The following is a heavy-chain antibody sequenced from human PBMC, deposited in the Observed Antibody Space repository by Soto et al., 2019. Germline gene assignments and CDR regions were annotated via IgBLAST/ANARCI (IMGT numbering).Heavy chain of an antibody. CDR3: ANSRPKDYYCSGSYPLYFDF. CDR2: ISGSDGST. CDR1: GLTFSSYA. Sequence: VQLLESGGGLVQPGGSLRLSCAASGLTFSSYAMSWVRQAPGKGLEWVSAISGSDGSTYYADSVKGRFTISRDNSKNTMYLQMNGLLAEDTAVYYCANSRPKDYYCSGSYPLYFDFGCQGTLVTVSS. J-gene: IGHJ4*02. V-gene: IGHV3-23*01. D-gene: IGHD3-10*01.